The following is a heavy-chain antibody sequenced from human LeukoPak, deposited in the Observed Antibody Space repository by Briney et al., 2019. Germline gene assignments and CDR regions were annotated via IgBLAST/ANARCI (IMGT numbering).Heavy chain of an antibody. D-gene: IGHD3-9*01. J-gene: IGHJ4*02. CDR1: GFTFSNYA. Sequence: PGGSLRLSCAASGFTFSNYAMSWVRQAPGKGLEWVSAIVGSGSSTYYADSVKGRFTISRDNSKNTLYLQLNRLRAEDTAVYYCAKWGDYDILTGYYDSDYWGQGTLVTASS. CDR3: AKWGDYDILTGYYDSDY. CDR2: IVGSGSST. V-gene: IGHV3-23*01.